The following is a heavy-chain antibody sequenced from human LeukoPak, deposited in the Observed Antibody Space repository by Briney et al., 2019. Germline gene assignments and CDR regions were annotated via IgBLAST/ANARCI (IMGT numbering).Heavy chain of an antibody. V-gene: IGHV3-23*01. CDR1: GFTFSSCA. Sequence: GGSLRLSCAASGFTFSSCAMSWVRQAPGKGLEWVSLITDSGDSIYYADSVKGRFTISRDNSKNTLFLQMSSLRPDDTAVYYCAKGGAQQAVYYFDYWGQGTLVTVSS. D-gene: IGHD6-19*01. CDR2: ITDSGDSI. CDR3: AKGGAQQAVYYFDY. J-gene: IGHJ4*02.